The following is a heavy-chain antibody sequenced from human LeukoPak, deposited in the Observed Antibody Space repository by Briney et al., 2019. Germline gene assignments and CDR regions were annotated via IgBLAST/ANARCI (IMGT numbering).Heavy chain of an antibody. Sequence: GASVKVSCKASGYTFTSYDINWVRQATGQGLEWMGWMNPNSGNTGYAQKFQGRVTITRNTSISTACMELSSLRSDDTAVYYCARGPPLMGGTYNWFDPWGEGTLVTVFS. CDR3: ARGPPLMGGTYNWFDP. J-gene: IGHJ5*02. CDR2: MNPNSGNT. CDR1: GYTFTSYD. V-gene: IGHV1-8*03. D-gene: IGHD3-16*01.